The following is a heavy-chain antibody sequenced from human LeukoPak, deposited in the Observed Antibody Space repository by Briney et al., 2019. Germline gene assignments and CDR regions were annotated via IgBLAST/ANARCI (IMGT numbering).Heavy chain of an antibody. CDR3: ARDLFPQYCSGGSCYSSSGYYFDY. J-gene: IGHJ4*02. D-gene: IGHD2-15*01. CDR2: IIPIFGTA. Sequence: ASVKVSCKASGGTFSSYAISWVRQAPGQGLEWMGRIIPIFGTANYAQKFQGRVTITTDESTSTAYMELSSLRSEDTAVYYSARDLFPQYCSGGSCYSSSGYYFDYWGQGTLVTVSS. CDR1: GGTFSSYA. V-gene: IGHV1-69*05.